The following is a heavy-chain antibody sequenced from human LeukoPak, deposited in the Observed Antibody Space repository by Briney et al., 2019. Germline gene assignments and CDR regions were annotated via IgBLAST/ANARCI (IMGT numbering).Heavy chain of an antibody. D-gene: IGHD6-19*01. CDR1: GFTVSSNY. CDR2: IYSGSSST. J-gene: IGHJ4*02. V-gene: IGHV3-53*04. Sequence: GGSLRLSCAASGFTVSSNYMSWVRQAPGKGLEWVSVIYSGSSSTYYTDSVKGRFTISRHNSKNTLYLQMNSLRAEDTAVYYCARVGGGWYDFDYWGQGTLVTVSS. CDR3: ARVGGGWYDFDY.